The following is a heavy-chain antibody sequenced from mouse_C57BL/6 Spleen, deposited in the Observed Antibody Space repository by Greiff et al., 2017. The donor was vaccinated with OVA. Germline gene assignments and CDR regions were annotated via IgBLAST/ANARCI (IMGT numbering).Heavy chain of an antibody. CDR2: IDPENGDT. J-gene: IGHJ2*01. D-gene: IGHD2-1*01. CDR3: TRGIYYGNVDY. V-gene: IGHV14-4*01. CDR1: GFNIKDDY. Sequence: EVQLKQSGAELVRPGASVKLSCTASGFNIKDDYMHWVKQRPEQGLEWIGWIDPENGDTEYASKFQGKATITADTSSNTAYLQLSSLTSEDTAVYYCTRGIYYGNVDYWGQGTTLTVSS.